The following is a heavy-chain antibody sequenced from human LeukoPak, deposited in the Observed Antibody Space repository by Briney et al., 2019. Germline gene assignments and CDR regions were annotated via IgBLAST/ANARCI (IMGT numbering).Heavy chain of an antibody. V-gene: IGHV4-38-2*02. D-gene: IGHD1-7*01. Sequence: SETLSLTCTVSGYSISSGYYWGWIRQPPGKGLEWIGSIYHSGSTYYNPSLKSRVTISVDTSKNQFSLKLSSVTAADTAVYYCATWNYFFDYWGQGSLVTVSS. J-gene: IGHJ4*02. CDR3: ATWNYFFDY. CDR1: GYSISSGYY. CDR2: IYHSGST.